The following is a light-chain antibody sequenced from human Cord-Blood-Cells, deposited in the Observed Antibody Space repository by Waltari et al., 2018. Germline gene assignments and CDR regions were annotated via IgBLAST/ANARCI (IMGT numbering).Light chain of an antibody. J-gene: IGKJ4*01. Sequence: EIVLTQSPATLSLSPGERATLPCRASQSVSSYLAWYQQKPGQAPRLLIYDASNRATGTPARFSGRWSGTDFTLTISSLDPEDVAVYCWQQRSNWPTFGGGTKVEIK. V-gene: IGKV3-11*01. CDR3: QQRSNWPT. CDR1: QSVSSY. CDR2: DAS.